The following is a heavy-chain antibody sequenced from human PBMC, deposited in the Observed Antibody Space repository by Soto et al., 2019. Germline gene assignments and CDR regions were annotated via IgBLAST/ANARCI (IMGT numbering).Heavy chain of an antibody. CDR3: VKGTGARTYYDILTGYYYFDY. V-gene: IGHV3-64D*06. J-gene: IGHJ4*02. Sequence: GGSLRLSCSASGFTFSSYAMHWVRRAPGKGLEYVSAISSNGGSTYYADSVKGRFTISRDNSKNTLYLQMSSLRAEDTAVYYCVKGTGARTYYDILTGYYYFDYWGQGTLVTVSS. CDR1: GFTFSSYA. CDR2: ISSNGGST. D-gene: IGHD3-9*01.